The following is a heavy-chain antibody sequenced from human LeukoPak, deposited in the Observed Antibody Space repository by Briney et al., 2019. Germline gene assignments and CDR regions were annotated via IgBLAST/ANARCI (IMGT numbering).Heavy chain of an antibody. V-gene: IGHV1-69*08. CDR3: ARIPSGDVDTAMVMYYHYGMDV. D-gene: IGHD5-18*01. CDR1: GGTFSSHT. J-gene: IGHJ6*02. Sequence: ASVKVSCKASGGTFSSHTISWVRQAPEQGLEWMGRIIPLFGTVNYAQKFQDRVTITADKSTSTAYMEVSSLRSEDTAVYYCARIPSGDVDTAMVMYYHYGMDVWGQGTTVTVSS. CDR2: IIPLFGTV.